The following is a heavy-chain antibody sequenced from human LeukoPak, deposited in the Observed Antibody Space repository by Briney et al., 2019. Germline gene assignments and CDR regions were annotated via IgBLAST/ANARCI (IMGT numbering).Heavy chain of an antibody. V-gene: IGHV4-34*01. Sequence: SETLSLTCGVSGGSFSFYYWSWIRQPPGKGLEWIGEINHSGSTNYNPSLKSRVTISVDTSKNQFSLRLTSVTAADTAVYFCATLVSTRYYFDYWGQGTLVTVSS. J-gene: IGHJ4*02. D-gene: IGHD5/OR15-5a*01. CDR3: ATLVSTRYYFDY. CDR1: GGSFSFYY. CDR2: INHSGST.